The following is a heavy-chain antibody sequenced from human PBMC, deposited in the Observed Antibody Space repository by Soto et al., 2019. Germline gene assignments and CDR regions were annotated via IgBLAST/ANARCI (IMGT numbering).Heavy chain of an antibody. CDR2: IYYSGIT. Sequence: SETLSLTCTVSGDSIISGDYYWSWIRQPPGKGLEWIGLIYYSGITDYNPSLKSRVTISVDTSKNQFSLKLSSVTAADTAVYYCARSKYYDSSGYPYWGQGTLVTVSS. CDR3: ARSKYYDSSGYPY. V-gene: IGHV4-30-4*01. CDR1: GDSIISGDYY. D-gene: IGHD3-22*01. J-gene: IGHJ4*02.